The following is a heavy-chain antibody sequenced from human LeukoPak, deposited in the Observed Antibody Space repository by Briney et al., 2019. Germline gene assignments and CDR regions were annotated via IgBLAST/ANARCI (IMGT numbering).Heavy chain of an antibody. V-gene: IGHV1-69*01. J-gene: IGHJ4*02. CDR2: IIPIFGTA. Sequence: GASVKVSCKASGGTFSSYAISWVRQAPGQGLEWMGGIIPIFGTANYAQKFQGRVTITADESTSTAYMELSSLRSEDTAVYYCARAKNYYDSSGYLPWDYWGQGTLVTVSS. CDR1: GGTFSSYA. D-gene: IGHD3-22*01. CDR3: ARAKNYYDSSGYLPWDY.